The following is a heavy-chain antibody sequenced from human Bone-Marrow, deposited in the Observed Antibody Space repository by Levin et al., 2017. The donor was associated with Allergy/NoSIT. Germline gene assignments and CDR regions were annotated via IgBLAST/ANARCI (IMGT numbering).Heavy chain of an antibody. Sequence: GESLKISCKGSGYTFTNYWIAWMRQMPGKGLEWMGVIHPGHSDTRYSPSFQGQVTISADKSISTAYLPWRSLKASDSAMYFCARCAGFGSLQENSVDPWGQGTLVTVSS. J-gene: IGHJ5*02. CDR3: ARCAGFGSLQENSVDP. V-gene: IGHV5-51*01. CDR1: GYTFTNYW. D-gene: IGHD3-3*01. CDR2: IHPGHSDT.